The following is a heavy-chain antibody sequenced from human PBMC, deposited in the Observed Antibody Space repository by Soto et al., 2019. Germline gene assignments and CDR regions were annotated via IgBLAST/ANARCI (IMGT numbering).Heavy chain of an antibody. V-gene: IGHV3-9*01. CDR1: GFTFDDYA. Sequence: EVQLVESGGGLVQPGRSLRLSCAASGFTFDDYAMHWVRQAPGKGLEWVSGISWNSGSIGYADSVKGRFTISRDNAKNSLYLQMNSLRAEDTALYYCAKGEIVVAGWGYFDYWGQGTLVTVSS. D-gene: IGHD6-19*01. J-gene: IGHJ4*02. CDR3: AKGEIVVAGWGYFDY. CDR2: ISWNSGSI.